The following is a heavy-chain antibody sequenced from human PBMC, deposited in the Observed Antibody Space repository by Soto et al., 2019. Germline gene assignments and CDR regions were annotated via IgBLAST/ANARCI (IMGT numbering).Heavy chain of an antibody. CDR3: ARGWVGRAV. CDR1: EFTFSGRS. Sequence: EVQLVESGGGLVQPGGSLRLSCAASEFTFSGRSVNWVRQAPGKGLVWVSGIDKVGTDSTYADSVKGRFTSSRDNAKNTVYLQINRLRVEDTAVYYCARGWVGRAVWGKGTTVTVSS. CDR2: IDKVGTDS. V-gene: IGHV3-74*01. D-gene: IGHD3-10*01. J-gene: IGHJ6*03.